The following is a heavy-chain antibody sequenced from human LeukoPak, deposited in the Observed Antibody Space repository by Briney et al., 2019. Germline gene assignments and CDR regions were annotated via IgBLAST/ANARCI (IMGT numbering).Heavy chain of an antibody. V-gene: IGHV3-23*01. D-gene: IGHD1/OR15-1a*01. CDR2: ISGSGGST. CDR3: AKVWVGYNWNNRAFDI. J-gene: IGHJ3*02. CDR1: GFTFSSYA. Sequence: GGSLRLSCAASGFTFSSYAMSWVRQAPGKGLEWVSAISGSGGSTYYADSVKGRLTISGDNSKNTLYLQMNSLRAEDTAVYYCAKVWVGYNWNNRAFDIWGQGTMVTVSS.